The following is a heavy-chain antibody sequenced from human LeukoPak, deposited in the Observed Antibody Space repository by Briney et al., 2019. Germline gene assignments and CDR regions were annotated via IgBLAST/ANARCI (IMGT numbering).Heavy chain of an antibody. Sequence: SETLSLTCTVSGDSISSYYCSWIRQPPGKGLEWIGYIYYSGSTSYNPSLKSRVTISVDTSKNQFSLKLSSVTAADTAVYYCARVSMVRGATYYFDYWGQGTLVTVSS. D-gene: IGHD3-10*01. CDR1: GDSISSYY. CDR2: IYYSGST. V-gene: IGHV4-59*01. CDR3: ARVSMVRGATYYFDY. J-gene: IGHJ4*02.